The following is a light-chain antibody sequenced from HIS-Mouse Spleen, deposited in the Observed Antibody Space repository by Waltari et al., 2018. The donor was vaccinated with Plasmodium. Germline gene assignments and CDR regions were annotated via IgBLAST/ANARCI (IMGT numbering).Light chain of an antibody. V-gene: IGKV1-5*03. CDR3: QQYNSYSPMYT. J-gene: IGKJ2*01. Sequence: DIQMTQSPSTLSASVGDRVTITCRASQSISSWLAWYQQKPGKAPKLLIYKASSLESGVPSRFSGSGSGTEFTLTISSLQPDDFATYYYQQYNSYSPMYTFGQGTKLEIK. CDR2: KAS. CDR1: QSISSW.